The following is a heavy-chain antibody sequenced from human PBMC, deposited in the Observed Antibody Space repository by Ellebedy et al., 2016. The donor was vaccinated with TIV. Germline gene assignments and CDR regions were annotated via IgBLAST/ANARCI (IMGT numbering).Heavy chain of an antibody. CDR1: GGSISSYY. CDR2: IYYSGST. J-gene: IGHJ4*02. CDR3: ARGPQGVLRYFDWSFDY. V-gene: IGHV4-59*12. Sequence: SETLSLTCTVSGGSISSYYWSWIRQPPGKGLEWIGYIYYSGSTNYNPSLKSRVTISVDTSKNQFSLKLSSVTAADTAVYYCARGPQGVLRYFDWSFDYWGQGTLVTVSS. D-gene: IGHD3-9*01.